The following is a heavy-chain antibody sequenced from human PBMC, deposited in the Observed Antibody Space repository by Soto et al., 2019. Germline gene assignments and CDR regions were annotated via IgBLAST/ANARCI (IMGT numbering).Heavy chain of an antibody. CDR2: IYNGGNT. J-gene: IGHJ6*02. D-gene: IGHD3-10*01. CDR1: GGSISSYY. Sequence: SETLSLTFTVSGGSISSYYWSWIRHSAGKGLEWIGRIYNGGNTQYNPSLKSRVTMSADTSKNQFSLRLNSVTAADTAVYYCARDGSDSYGLDVWGQGTTVTVSS. CDR3: ARDGSDSYGLDV. V-gene: IGHV4-4*07.